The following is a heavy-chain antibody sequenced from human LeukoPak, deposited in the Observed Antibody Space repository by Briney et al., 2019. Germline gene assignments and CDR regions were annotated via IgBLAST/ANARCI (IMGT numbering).Heavy chain of an antibody. Sequence: GGSLRLSCAASGFTFSSYAVHWVRQTPGKGLEWVAVISYDGSYKYYADSVKGRFTISRDNSKNTLYLQMNSLRSDDTAVYYCARAGWYELPRYAFDIWGQGTMVTVSS. J-gene: IGHJ3*02. CDR2: ISYDGSYK. CDR1: GFTFSSYA. V-gene: IGHV3-30*04. CDR3: ARAGWYELPRYAFDI. D-gene: IGHD6-19*01.